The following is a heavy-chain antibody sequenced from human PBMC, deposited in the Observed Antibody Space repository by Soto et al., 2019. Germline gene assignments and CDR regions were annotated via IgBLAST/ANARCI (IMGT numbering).Heavy chain of an antibody. CDR3: ATEGRSSSPPAY. V-gene: IGHV3-23*01. CDR2: ISDSDGNT. Sequence: PGGSLRLSCAASGFTFSSYAMSWVRQAPGKGLEWVSTISDSDGNTYYADSVKGRLTISRDNSKNTLYLQMNSLRAEDTAVYYCATEGRSSSPPAYWGQGTLVTVSS. CDR1: GFTFSSYA. J-gene: IGHJ4*02. D-gene: IGHD6-6*01.